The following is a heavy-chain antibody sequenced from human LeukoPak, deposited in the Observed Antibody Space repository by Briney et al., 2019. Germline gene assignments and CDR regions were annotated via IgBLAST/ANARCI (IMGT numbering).Heavy chain of an antibody. V-gene: IGHV3-30-3*01. CDR1: GFTFSSYG. D-gene: IGHD3-22*01. CDR3: ARGSYYDSSGYYYVATVDDY. Sequence: GGSLRLSCAASGFTFSSYGMHWVRQAPGKGLGWVAVISYDGSNKYYADSVKGRFTISRDNSKNTLYLQMNSLRAEDTAVYYCARGSYYDSSGYYYVATVDDYWGQGTLVTVSS. CDR2: ISYDGSNK. J-gene: IGHJ4*02.